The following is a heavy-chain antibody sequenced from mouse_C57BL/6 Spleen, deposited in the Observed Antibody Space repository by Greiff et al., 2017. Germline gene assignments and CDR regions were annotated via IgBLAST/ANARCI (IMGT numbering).Heavy chain of an antibody. Sequence: VQLQQSGPELVKPGASVKISCKASGYTFTDSYMNWLKQSHGKSLEWIGDINPNNGGTSYNQKLKGKATLTVDKSSSTAYMERRSLTSEDSAVYYCARGGLFYAMDYWGQGTSVTVSS. CDR2: INPNNGGT. V-gene: IGHV1-26*01. CDR3: ARGGLFYAMDY. D-gene: IGHD1-1*01. J-gene: IGHJ4*01. CDR1: GYTFTDSY.